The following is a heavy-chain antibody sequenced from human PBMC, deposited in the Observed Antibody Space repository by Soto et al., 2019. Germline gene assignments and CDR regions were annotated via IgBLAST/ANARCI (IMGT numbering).Heavy chain of an antibody. D-gene: IGHD6-19*01. CDR3: ARDNSVAGDWYFDL. V-gene: IGHV1-18*01. J-gene: IGHJ2*01. CDR2: ISAYNGNT. CDR1: GYAFTVYV. Sequence: VNVACKTSGYAFTVYVIGWVLQTPGQGLEWMGWISAYNGNTNYAQKLQGRVTMTTDTSTSTAYMELRSLRSDDTAVYYCARDNSVAGDWYFDLWGRGTLVTVSS.